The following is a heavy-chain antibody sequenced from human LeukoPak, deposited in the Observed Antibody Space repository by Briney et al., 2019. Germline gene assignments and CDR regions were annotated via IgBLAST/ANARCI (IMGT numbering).Heavy chain of an antibody. J-gene: IGHJ4*02. Sequence: GASVKVSCKASGYTFTGYSIHWVRQAPGQGLEWMGWINPNSGGRNYAQKFQGRVTMTRDTSISAAYMELSRLRSDDTAVYYCARDLQTGGMIAFGGVITPGDYWGQGTLVTVSS. CDR2: INPNSGGR. D-gene: IGHD3-16*02. CDR1: GYTFTGYS. V-gene: IGHV1-2*02. CDR3: ARDLQTGGMIAFGGVITPGDY.